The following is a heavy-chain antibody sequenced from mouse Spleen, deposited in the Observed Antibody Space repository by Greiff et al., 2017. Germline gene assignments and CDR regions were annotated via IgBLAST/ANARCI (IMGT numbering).Heavy chain of an antibody. J-gene: IGHJ4*01. D-gene: IGHD1-1*01. V-gene: IGHV1-52*01. CDR2: IDPSDSET. CDR1: GYTFTSYW. Sequence: QVQLQQPGAELVRPGSSVKLSCKASGYTFTSYWMHWVKQRPIQGLEWIGNIDPSDSETHYNQKFKDKATLTVDKSSSTAYMQLSSLTSEDSAVYYCARHYYGGAMDYWGQGTSVTVSS. CDR3: ARHYYGGAMDY.